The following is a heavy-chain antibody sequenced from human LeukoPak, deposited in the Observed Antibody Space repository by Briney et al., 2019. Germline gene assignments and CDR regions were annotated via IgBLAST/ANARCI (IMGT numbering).Heavy chain of an antibody. J-gene: IGHJ4*02. CDR3: ARHAYSGSYHFDY. CDR1: GYIFTGYY. D-gene: IGHD1-26*01. V-gene: IGHV1-2*02. Sequence: ASVTVSCTASGYIFTGYYMHWVRQAPGQGLEWMGWINPNSGGTNSAQKFQGRVTMTRDTSISTAYMELSRLTSDDTAVYYCARHAYSGSYHFDYWGQGTLVTVSS. CDR2: INPNSGGT.